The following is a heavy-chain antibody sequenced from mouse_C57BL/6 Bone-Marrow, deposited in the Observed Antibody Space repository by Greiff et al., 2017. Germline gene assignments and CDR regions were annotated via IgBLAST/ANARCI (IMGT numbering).Heavy chain of an antibody. V-gene: IGHV1-64*01. Sequence: QVQLQQSGAELVKPGASVKLSCKASGYTFTSYWMHWVKQRPGQGLEWIGMIHPNSGSTHYNEKFKSKATLTVDKSSSTAYMQLSSLTSEDSAVYYCARASITTVVDPFDFWGQGTTLTFSS. D-gene: IGHD1-1*01. CDR3: ARASITTVVDPFDF. J-gene: IGHJ2*01. CDR2: IHPNSGST. CDR1: GYTFTSYW.